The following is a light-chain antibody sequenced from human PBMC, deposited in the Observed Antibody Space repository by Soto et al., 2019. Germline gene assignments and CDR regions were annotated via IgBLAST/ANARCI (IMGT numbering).Light chain of an antibody. CDR1: QSVSSY. Sequence: ESGLTQSPATVSLSPGERGTLSCRASQSVSSYLAWYQQKPGQAPRLLIYDASNRATGIPARFSGSGSGTDFTLTISSLEPEDFAVYYCQQRSNWPYTFGQGTKLESK. CDR2: DAS. J-gene: IGKJ2*01. V-gene: IGKV3-11*01. CDR3: QQRSNWPYT.